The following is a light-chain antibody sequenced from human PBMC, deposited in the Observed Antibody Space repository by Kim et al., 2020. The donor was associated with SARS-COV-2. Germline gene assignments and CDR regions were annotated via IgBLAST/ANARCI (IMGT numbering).Light chain of an antibody. CDR3: LQGTLWPWT. CDR1: KSLVHRDGNTY. J-gene: IGKJ1*01. CDR2: KVS. V-gene: IGKV2-30*02. Sequence: PASIACRSSKSLVHRDGNTYFNWYQQRPGQSPRRLIYKVSNRDSGVPDRFSGSASGTDFTLKISRVEADDVGIYYCLQGTLWPWTFGQGTKVDIK.